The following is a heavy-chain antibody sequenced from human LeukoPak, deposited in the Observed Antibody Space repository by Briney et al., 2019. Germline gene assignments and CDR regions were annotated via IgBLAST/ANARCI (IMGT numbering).Heavy chain of an antibody. CDR1: GFTFSSYW. Sequence: GGSLRLSCAASGFTFSSYWMHWVRQAPGKGLVWVSRINSDGSSTSYADSVKGRFTNSRDNAKNTLYLQMNSLRAEDTAVYYCARAPGIAVAGYYFDYWGQGTLVTVSS. CDR2: INSDGSST. J-gene: IGHJ4*02. D-gene: IGHD6-19*01. CDR3: ARAPGIAVAGYYFDY. V-gene: IGHV3-74*01.